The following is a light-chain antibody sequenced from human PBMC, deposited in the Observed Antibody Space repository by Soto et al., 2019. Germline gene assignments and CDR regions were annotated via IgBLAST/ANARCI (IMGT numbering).Light chain of an antibody. CDR2: GAS. CDR3: QQYGTSSLT. J-gene: IGKJ4*01. CDR1: ESVSSNY. Sequence: EIMLTQSPGTVSLSPGERATLFCRASESVSSNYLAWYQQKPGQAPRLLIYGASSRATGIPDRFSGSGSGTDFTLTISRLEPEDFAVYYCQQYGTSSLTFGGGAKVEIK. V-gene: IGKV3-20*01.